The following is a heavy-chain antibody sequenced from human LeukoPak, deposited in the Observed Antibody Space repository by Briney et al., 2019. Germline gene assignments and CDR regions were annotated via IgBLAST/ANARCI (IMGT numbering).Heavy chain of an antibody. D-gene: IGHD2-15*01. CDR2: TYYSGST. V-gene: IGHV4-31*03. CDR1: GGSISSGGYY. CDR3: ARDLINQRCGSCYPAVGAFDI. J-gene: IGHJ3*02. Sequence: PSETLSLTCTVSGGSISSGGYYWSWIRQHPGKGLEWIGYTYYSGSTYYNPSLKSRVTISVDTSKNQFSLKLSSVTAADTAVYYCARDLINQRCGSCYPAVGAFDIWGQGTMVTVSS.